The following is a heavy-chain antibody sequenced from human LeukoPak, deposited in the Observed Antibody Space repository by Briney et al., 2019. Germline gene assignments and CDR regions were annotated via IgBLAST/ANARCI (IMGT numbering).Heavy chain of an antibody. Sequence: PSETLSLTCTVSGGSISSGDYYWSWIRQPPGKGLEWIGYIYYSGSTYYNPSLKSRVTISVDTSKNQFSLKLSSVTAADTAVYYCARDWSISDYYYGMDVWGQGTTVTVSS. CDR2: IYYSGST. D-gene: IGHD3-3*02. J-gene: IGHJ6*02. V-gene: IGHV4-30-4*01. CDR3: ARDWSISDYYYGMDV. CDR1: GGSISSGDYY.